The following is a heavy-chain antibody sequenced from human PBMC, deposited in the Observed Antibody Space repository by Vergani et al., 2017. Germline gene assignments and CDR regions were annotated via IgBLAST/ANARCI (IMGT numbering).Heavy chain of an antibody. V-gene: IGHV1-69*01. J-gene: IGHJ5*02. CDR3: ASAGPSGGWFDP. CDR2: IIPIFGTA. CDR1: GGTFSSYA. D-gene: IGHD1-26*01. Sequence: QVQLVQSGAEVKKPGSSVKVSCKASGGTFSSYAISWVRQAPGQGLEWMGGIIPIFGTANYAQKFQGRVTSTADESTSTAYMALSSLRSEDTAVYYCASAGPSGGWFDPWGQGTLVTVSS.